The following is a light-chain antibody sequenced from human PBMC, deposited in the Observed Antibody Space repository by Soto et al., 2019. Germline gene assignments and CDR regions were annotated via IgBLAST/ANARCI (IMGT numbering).Light chain of an antibody. CDR1: SSNIGSNT. Sequence: QSVLTQPPSASGTPGQRVTISCSGSSSNIGSNTVNWYQQLPGTAPKLLIYSNNQRPSWVPDRFSVSKSGTSASLAISGLQSEDEADYYCAAWDYSLNGVVFGGGTKVTVL. CDR2: SNN. CDR3: AAWDYSLNGVV. J-gene: IGLJ2*01. V-gene: IGLV1-44*01.